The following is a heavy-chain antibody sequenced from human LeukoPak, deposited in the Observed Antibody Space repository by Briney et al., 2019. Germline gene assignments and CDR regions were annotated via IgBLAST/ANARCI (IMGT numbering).Heavy chain of an antibody. CDR2: INHSGST. CDR3: ARATGYSSGWYGY. Sequence: SETLSLTCAVYGGSFSGYYWSWIRQPPGKGLEWIGEINHSGSTNYNPSLKSRVTISVDTSKNQFSLKLSSVTAADTAAYYCARATGYSSGWYGYWGQGTLVTVSS. J-gene: IGHJ4*02. V-gene: IGHV4-34*01. CDR1: GGSFSGYY. D-gene: IGHD6-19*01.